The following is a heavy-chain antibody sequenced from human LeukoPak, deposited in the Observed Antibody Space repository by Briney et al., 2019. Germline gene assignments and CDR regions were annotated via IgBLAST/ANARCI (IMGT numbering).Heavy chain of an antibody. Sequence: ASVKVSCKSSGYTFTSYAMNWVRLAPGQGLEWMGWISTNTGNPTYAQGFTGRFVFSLDTSVSTAYLQISSLKAEDTAVYYCARKSVAATPRDIVYQYSYMDVWGKGTTVTVSS. CDR3: ARKSVAATPRDIVYQYSYMDV. J-gene: IGHJ6*03. CDR2: ISTNTGNP. CDR1: GYTFTSYA. V-gene: IGHV7-4-1*02. D-gene: IGHD2-15*01.